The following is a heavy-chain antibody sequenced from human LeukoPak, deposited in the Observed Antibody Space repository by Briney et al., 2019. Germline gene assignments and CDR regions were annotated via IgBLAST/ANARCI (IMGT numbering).Heavy chain of an antibody. V-gene: IGHV3-23*01. CDR3: AKGSYYDFWSGPVGMDV. CDR1: GFTFSSYS. CDR2: ISGSGGST. D-gene: IGHD3-3*01. J-gene: IGHJ6*02. Sequence: PGGSLRLSCAASGFTFSSYSMSWVRQAPGKGLEWVSAISGSGGSTYYADSVEGRFTISRDNSKNTLYLQMNSLRAEDTAVYYCAKGSYYDFWSGPVGMDVWGQGTTVTVSS.